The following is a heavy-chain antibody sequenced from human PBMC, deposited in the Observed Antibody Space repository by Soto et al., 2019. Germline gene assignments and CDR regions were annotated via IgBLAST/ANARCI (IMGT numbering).Heavy chain of an antibody. CDR1: GFNFSDYY. D-gene: IGHD3-16*01. J-gene: IGHJ4*02. Sequence: QVQLVESGGGLVKPGESLRLSCAASGFNFSDYYMTWIRQAPGKGLEWVSSIGSSGRTIYYADSVKGRFTISRDNAKKSVILQMSSLSVEDTAVYYCASGGSLAPEYWGQGTLLTVSS. CDR3: ASGGSLAPEY. CDR2: IGSSGRTI. V-gene: IGHV3-11*01.